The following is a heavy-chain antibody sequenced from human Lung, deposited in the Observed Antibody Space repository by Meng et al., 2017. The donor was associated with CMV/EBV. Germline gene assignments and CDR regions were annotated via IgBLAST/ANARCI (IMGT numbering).Heavy chain of an antibody. J-gene: IGHJ3*02. D-gene: IGHD3-22*01. V-gene: IGHV3-30-3*01. CDR1: GFTFSSYA. CDR2: ISYDGSNK. Sequence: GGSLRLXXAASGFTFSSYAMHWVRQAPGKGLEWVAVISYDGSNKYYADSVKSRFTISRDNSKNTLYLQMNSLRAEDTAVYYCAREFSGTTYYYDSSGYFVFDIWGQGXMVTVSS. CDR3: AREFSGTTYYYDSSGYFVFDI.